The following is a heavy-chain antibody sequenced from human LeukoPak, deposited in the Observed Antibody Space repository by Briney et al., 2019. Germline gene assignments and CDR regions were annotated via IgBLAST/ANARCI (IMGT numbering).Heavy chain of an antibody. CDR3: ARLVVPPGNRGWYYEH. D-gene: IGHD2-2*01. V-gene: IGHV3-7*03. Sequence: GGSQRLSCAASGFIFSNYWMSWVRQGPGEGPEWVANINQGGSEKYYVDSVKGRFTIPRDNAKNSLDLQMNSLRVEDTAIYYCARLVVPPGNRGWYYEHWGQGTLVTVSS. CDR2: INQGGSEK. J-gene: IGHJ4*02. CDR1: GFIFSNYW.